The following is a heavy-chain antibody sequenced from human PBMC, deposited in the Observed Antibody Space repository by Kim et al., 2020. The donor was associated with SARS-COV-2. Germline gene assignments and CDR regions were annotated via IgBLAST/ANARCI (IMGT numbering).Heavy chain of an antibody. CDR3: AGGGGEYQRKTGFDY. D-gene: IGHD2-2*01. J-gene: IGHJ4*02. V-gene: IGHV4-59*09. Sequence: PSLKSRVTISVDTSRDQFSLKLRSVTAADTAGYYCAGGGGEYQRKTGFDYWGQGTLVTVSS.